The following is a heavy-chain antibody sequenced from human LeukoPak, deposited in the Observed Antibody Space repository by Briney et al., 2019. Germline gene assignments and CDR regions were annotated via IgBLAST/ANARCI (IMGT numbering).Heavy chain of an antibody. J-gene: IGHJ4*02. CDR3: ARDRYGDYNFDY. V-gene: IGHV3-21*01. CDR1: GFTFSTYT. D-gene: IGHD4-17*01. CDR2: IGSSNSYI. Sequence: PGGSLRLSCAASGFTFSTYTMNWVRQAPGKGLEWVSSIGSSNSYIYYAGSVKGRFTISRDNAKNSLYLEMNSLRAGDTAVYYCARDRYGDYNFDYWGQGTLVTVSS.